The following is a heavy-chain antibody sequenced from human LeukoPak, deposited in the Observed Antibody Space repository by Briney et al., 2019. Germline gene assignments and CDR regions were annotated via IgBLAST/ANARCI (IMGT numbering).Heavy chain of an antibody. Sequence: PGGSLRLSCAASGFTFSDYYMSWIRQAPGKGLEWVSYISSSGSTIYYADSVKGRFTISRDNAKNSLYLQMNSLRAEDTAVYYCASLTVVDNWFDPWGQGTLVTVSS. CDR3: ASLTVVDNWFDP. D-gene: IGHD4-23*01. CDR1: GFTFSDYY. J-gene: IGHJ5*02. CDR2: ISSSGSTI. V-gene: IGHV3-11*04.